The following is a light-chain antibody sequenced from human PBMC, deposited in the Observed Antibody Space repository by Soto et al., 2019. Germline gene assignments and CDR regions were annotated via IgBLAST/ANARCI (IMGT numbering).Light chain of an antibody. V-gene: IGKV1-5*01. CDR1: QSITTW. CDR3: QQRSNWPIT. CDR2: DVS. Sequence: DMQMTQSPSTLSGSVGDRVTITCRASQSITTWLAWYQQRPVKAPKLLIYDVSSLQSGVPSRFSGSGSGTEFTLTISSLEPEDFAVYSCQQRSNWPITFGQGTRLEIK. J-gene: IGKJ5*01.